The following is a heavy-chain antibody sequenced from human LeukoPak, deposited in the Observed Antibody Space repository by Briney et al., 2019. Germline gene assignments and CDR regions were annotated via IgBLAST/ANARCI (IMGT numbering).Heavy chain of an antibody. D-gene: IGHD3-16*01. V-gene: IGHV3-21*01. CDR2: FSTSSSHI. CDR1: GFTFSSYS. Sequence: GGSLRLSCAASGFTFSSYSMNWVRQAPGKGLEWVSYFSTSSSHIYYADSVKGRFTISRDNSKNTLYLQMNSLRAEDTAVYYCARDPDWGGSHAMTFDYWGQGTLVTVSS. CDR3: ARDPDWGGSHAMTFDY. J-gene: IGHJ4*02.